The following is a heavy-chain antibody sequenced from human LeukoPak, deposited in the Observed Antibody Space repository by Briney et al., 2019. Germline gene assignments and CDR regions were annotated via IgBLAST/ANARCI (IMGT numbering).Heavy chain of an antibody. CDR3: ARRPYYDYVWGSYRFDY. V-gene: IGHV4-34*01. CDR1: GGSFSGYY. J-gene: IGHJ4*02. D-gene: IGHD3-16*02. CDR2: INHSGST. Sequence: PSETLSLTCAVYGGSFSGYYWSWIRQPPGKGLEWIGEINHSGSTNYNPSLKSRVTISVDTSKNQFSLKLSSVTAADTAVYYCARRPYYDYVWGSYRFDYWGQGTLVTVSS.